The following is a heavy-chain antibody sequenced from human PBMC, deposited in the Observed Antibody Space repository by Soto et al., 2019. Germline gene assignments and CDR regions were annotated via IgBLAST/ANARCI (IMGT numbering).Heavy chain of an antibody. CDR3: ARDRGEYSISAGADS. CDR2: ISTYNGNT. Sequence: AAVKVSCKASGYTFTSYGISWVRQAPGQGLEWMGWISTYNGNTNYAQKLQGRVTMTTEASTSTDYMELRSLRSDDTAVYYCARDRGEYSISAGADSWGQGTLVTVSS. D-gene: IGHD6-6*01. V-gene: IGHV1-18*04. CDR1: GYTFTSYG. J-gene: IGHJ4*02.